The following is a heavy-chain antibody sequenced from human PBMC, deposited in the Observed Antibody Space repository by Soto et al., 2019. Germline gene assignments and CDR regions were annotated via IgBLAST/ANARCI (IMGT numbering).Heavy chain of an antibody. CDR3: ARGGFVAGLYNALDA. CDR2: IIPMFGSP. D-gene: IGHD6-19*01. CDR1: GGSLSTNA. V-gene: IGHV1-69*06. J-gene: IGHJ6*02. Sequence: QVQLVQSGAEVKKVGSSVKVSCKNSGGSLSTNAISWVRQAPGQGLEWMGAIIPMFGSPKYAQKFQGRVTISADNPTNTIYMEMISLTSADTAVYYCARGGFVAGLYNALDAWGQGTTVSVSS.